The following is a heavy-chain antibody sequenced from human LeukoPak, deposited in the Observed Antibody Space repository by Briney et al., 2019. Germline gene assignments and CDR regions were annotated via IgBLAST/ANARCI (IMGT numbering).Heavy chain of an antibody. J-gene: IGHJ4*02. CDR2: FDPEDGET. CDR1: GYTLTELS. D-gene: IGHD2-2*01. Sequence: VASVKVSCKVSGYTLTELSMHWVRQAPGKGLEWMGGFDPEDGETIYAQKFQGRVTMTEDTSTDTAYMELSSLRSEGTAVYYCATALGYCSSTSCYDGNYWGQGTLVTVSS. V-gene: IGHV1-24*01. CDR3: ATALGYCSSTSCYDGNY.